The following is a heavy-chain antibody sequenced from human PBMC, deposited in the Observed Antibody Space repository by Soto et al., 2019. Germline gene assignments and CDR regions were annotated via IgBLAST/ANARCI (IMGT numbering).Heavy chain of an antibody. V-gene: IGHV1-3*01. CDR1: GYSFTTFG. CDR2: TNAGNGNT. J-gene: IGHJ4*02. CDR3: ARSSGPPYCSRTSCYSVDY. D-gene: IGHD2-2*01. Sequence: QVQLVQSGAEVKKPGASVKLSCKASGYSFTTFGIHWVRQAPGQRPEWMGWTNAGNGNTRSSQRFQGRITITRDTSANTVYMELRDLRSEDTSVYYCARSSGPPYCSRTSCYSVDYWGQGTLVTVSS.